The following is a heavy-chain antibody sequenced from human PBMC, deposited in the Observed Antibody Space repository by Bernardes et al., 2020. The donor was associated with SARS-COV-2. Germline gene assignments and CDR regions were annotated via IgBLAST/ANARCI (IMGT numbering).Heavy chain of an antibody. D-gene: IGHD6-19*01. CDR3: AKDFSVGWYQRPNHFDS. CDR1: GFTFDDYA. CDR2: ISWNSGSI. J-gene: IGHJ4*02. V-gene: IGHV3-9*01. Sequence: GGSLRLSCAASGFTFDDYAMHWVRQAPGKGLEWVSGISWNSGSIGYADSVKGRFTISRDNAKNSLYLQMNSLRTEDTAFYYCAKDFSVGWYQRPNHFDSWGQGTLVTVS.